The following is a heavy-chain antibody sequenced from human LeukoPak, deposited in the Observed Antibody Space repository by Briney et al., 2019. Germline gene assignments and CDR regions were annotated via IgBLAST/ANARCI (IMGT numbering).Heavy chain of an antibody. Sequence: GGSLRLSCAASGFTFNTFNMNWVRQAPGKGLEWVSSITSGGDYIYYADSVKGRFTTSRDNAKNSLSLQLNGLRVEDTAVYYCARGHYDVLAASYKWTPDYWGQGTLVTVSS. CDR1: GFTFNTFN. V-gene: IGHV3-21*01. J-gene: IGHJ4*02. D-gene: IGHD3-9*01. CDR3: ARGHYDVLAASYKWTPDY. CDR2: ITSGGDYI.